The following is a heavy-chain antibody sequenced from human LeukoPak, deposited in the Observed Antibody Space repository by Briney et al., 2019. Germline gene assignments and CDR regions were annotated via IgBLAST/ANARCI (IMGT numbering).Heavy chain of an antibody. J-gene: IGHJ5*02. V-gene: IGHV4-39*07. D-gene: IGHD3-10*01. CDR3: ARAYYYGSGSSNWFDP. CDR2: IYYSGST. CDR1: GGSISSSRYS. Sequence: SETLSLTCTVSGGSISSSRYSWGWIRQPPGKGLEWIGSIYYSGSTYHNPSLKSRVTISVDTSKNQFSLKLSSVTAADTAVYYCARAYYYGSGSSNWFDPWGQGTLVTVSS.